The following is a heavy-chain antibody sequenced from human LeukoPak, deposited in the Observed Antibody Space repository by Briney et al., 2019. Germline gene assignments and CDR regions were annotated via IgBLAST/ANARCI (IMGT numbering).Heavy chain of an antibody. V-gene: IGHV3-23*01. CDR1: GFTFSSYA. D-gene: IGHD6-19*01. Sequence: GGSLRLSCAASGFTFSSYAMSWVRQAPGKGLEWVSAISGSGGSTYYADSVNGRFIISRDNSKNTLYLQMNSLRAEDTAVYYCARDFGSAWYGPLDYWGQGTLVTVSS. J-gene: IGHJ4*02. CDR2: ISGSGGST. CDR3: ARDFGSAWYGPLDY.